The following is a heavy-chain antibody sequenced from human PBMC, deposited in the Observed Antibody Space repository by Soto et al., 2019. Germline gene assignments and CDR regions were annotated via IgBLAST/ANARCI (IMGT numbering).Heavy chain of an antibody. CDR2: ITDTGGDA. CDR1: GLTFGSRA. CDR3: ARGSTDSYPGSRIFVF. Sequence: AGGSLRLSCVASGLTFGSRAMTWVRQAPGEGLQWVSTITDTGGDAKYADSVRGRFVISRANSKKTQYLQMTSLTAEDSAMYYWARGSTDSYPGSRIFVFWGRGTLVTVFS. J-gene: IGHJ4*02. V-gene: IGHV3-23*01. D-gene: IGHD3-10*01.